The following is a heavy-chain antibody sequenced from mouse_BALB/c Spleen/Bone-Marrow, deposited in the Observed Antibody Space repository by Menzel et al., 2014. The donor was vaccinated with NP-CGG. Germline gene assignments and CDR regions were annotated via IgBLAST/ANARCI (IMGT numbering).Heavy chain of an antibody. CDR2: INPDSSTI. CDR3: ARPGSYGYQDV. V-gene: IGHV4-1*02. D-gene: IGHD1-2*01. CDR1: GFDFSGYW. Sequence: EVKLQESGGGLVQPGGSLKLSCAASGFDFSGYWMTWVRQAPGKGLEWIGEINPDSSTINYTPSLKDKFIISRDNAKNALYLQMSKVRSEDTALYYRARPGSYGYQDVWGARTTVTVSS. J-gene: IGHJ1*01.